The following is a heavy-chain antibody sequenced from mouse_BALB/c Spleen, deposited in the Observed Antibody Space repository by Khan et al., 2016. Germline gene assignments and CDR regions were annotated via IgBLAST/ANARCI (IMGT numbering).Heavy chain of an antibody. CDR2: INPYNDGT. V-gene: IGHV1S136*01. Sequence: VQLQQSGPELVKPGASVKMSCKASGYTFTSYVMHWVKQKPGQGLEWIGYINPYNDGTKYNEKFKGKATLTSDKSSSTAYMELGSLTSEDSAVYYWARGGRYDGAWFAYWGQGTLVTVSA. D-gene: IGHD2-14*01. J-gene: IGHJ3*01. CDR1: GYTFTSYV. CDR3: ARGGRYDGAWFAY.